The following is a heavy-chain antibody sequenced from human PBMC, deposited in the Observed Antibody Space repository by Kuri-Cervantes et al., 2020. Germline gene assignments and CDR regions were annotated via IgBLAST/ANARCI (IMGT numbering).Heavy chain of an antibody. V-gene: IGHV5-51*01. CDR3: ARPYCSSTSCYTRDAFDI. CDR2: IYPSDSDT. CDR1: GYSFTSYW. D-gene: IGHD2-2*02. J-gene: IGHJ3*02. Sequence: GESLKISCKGSGYSFTSYWIGWVRQMPGKGLEWMGIIYPSDSDTRYSPSFQGQVTISADKPISTAYLQWSSLKASDTAMYYCARPYCSSTSCYTRDAFDIWGQGTMVTVSS.